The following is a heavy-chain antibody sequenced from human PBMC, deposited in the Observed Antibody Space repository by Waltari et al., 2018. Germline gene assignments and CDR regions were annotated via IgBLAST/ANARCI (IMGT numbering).Heavy chain of an antibody. CDR3: AADLGVDTAMVQSGPGYDIDY. D-gene: IGHD5-18*01. CDR2: IVVGSGNT. J-gene: IGHJ4*02. CDR1: GFTFTSSA. Sequence: QMQLVQSGPEVKKPGTSVKVSCKASGFTFTSSAMQWVRQARGQRLEWIGWIVVGSGNTNYAQKFQERVTITRDMSTSTAYMERSSLRSEDTAVYYCAADLGVDTAMVQSGPGYDIDYWGQGTLVTVSS. V-gene: IGHV1-58*02.